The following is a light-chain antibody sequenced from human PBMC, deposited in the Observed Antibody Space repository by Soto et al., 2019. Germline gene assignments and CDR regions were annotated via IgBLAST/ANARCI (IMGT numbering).Light chain of an antibody. CDR1: SSDVAGYNY. Sequence: QSVLTQPRSVSGSPGQSVTISCTGTSSDVAGYNYVSWYQQHPGKAPKLMIYDVSKRPSGVPDRFSGSKSGNTASLTISGLQAEDEADYYCCSYAGRYIVVFGGGTKLTVL. V-gene: IGLV2-11*01. CDR3: CSYAGRYIVV. CDR2: DVS. J-gene: IGLJ2*01.